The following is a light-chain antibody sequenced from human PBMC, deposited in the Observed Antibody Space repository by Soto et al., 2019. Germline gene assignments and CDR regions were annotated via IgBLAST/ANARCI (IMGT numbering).Light chain of an antibody. J-gene: IGKJ4*01. V-gene: IGKV4-1*01. CDR3: QQYYTTLS. CDR1: QSVLYNSDNKNY. CDR2: WAS. Sequence: DIVMTQSPDSLAVSLGERATINCNSSQSVLYNSDNKNYLAWYQQKPGQPPKLLIYWASTRDSGVPDRFSGSGSGADFTLTISSLQAEDVAVYYCQQYYTTLSFGGGTKVEIK.